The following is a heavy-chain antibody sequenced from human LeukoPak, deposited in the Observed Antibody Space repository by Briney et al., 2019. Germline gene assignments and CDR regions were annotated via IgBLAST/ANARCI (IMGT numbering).Heavy chain of an antibody. CDR1: GGSISSSNW. CDR3: ARTVVVVVGASDYFDY. V-gene: IGHV3-7*03. D-gene: IGHD2-2*01. Sequence: SSETLSLTCAVSGGSISSSNWWSWVRQAPGKGLEWVANIRQDGGVKYYMDSAKGRFTLSRDNAKSSLYLQMNSLRVEDTAMYFCARTVVVVVGASDYFDYWGQGTLVTVSS. CDR2: IRQDGGVK. J-gene: IGHJ4*02.